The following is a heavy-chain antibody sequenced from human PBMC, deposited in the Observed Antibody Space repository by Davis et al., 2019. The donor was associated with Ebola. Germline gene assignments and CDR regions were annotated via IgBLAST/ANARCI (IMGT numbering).Heavy chain of an antibody. V-gene: IGHV3-23*01. CDR2: ISGRATTT. CDR3: VVGATSYYFDY. J-gene: IGHJ4*02. D-gene: IGHD1-26*01. CDR1: GFTFSRYA. Sequence: PGGSLRLSCAASGFTFSRYAMSWVRQAPGKGLEWVSGISGRATTTHYADSVKGRFTVSRDNAKNTLYLQMNSLRAEDTAVYYCVVGATSYYFDYWGQGTLVTVSS.